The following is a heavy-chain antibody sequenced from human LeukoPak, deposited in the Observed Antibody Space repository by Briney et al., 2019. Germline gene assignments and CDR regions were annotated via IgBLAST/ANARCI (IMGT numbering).Heavy chain of an antibody. Sequence: GGSLRLSCAASGFTFNNYAMSWVRQAPGKVLEWVSAITGSGDDTYHADSVKGRFTISRDNSKNTLYLQMNSLRVEDTAVYYCAKGSRNSRPYYFDFWGQGTLVTVSS. CDR2: ITGSGDDT. D-gene: IGHD6-19*01. V-gene: IGHV3-23*01. J-gene: IGHJ4*02. CDR1: GFTFNNYA. CDR3: AKGSRNSRPYYFDF.